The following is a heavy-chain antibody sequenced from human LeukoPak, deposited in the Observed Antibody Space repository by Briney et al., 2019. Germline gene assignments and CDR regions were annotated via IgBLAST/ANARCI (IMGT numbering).Heavy chain of an antibody. CDR1: GGSISSYY. V-gene: IGHV4-59*01. CDR3: ARDALLYSSSWLKTYGMDV. J-gene: IGHJ6*02. Sequence: PSETLSLTCTVSGGSISSYYWSWIRQPPGKGLEGMGYMHYIGSTNYNPSLKSRGSISLDTSKNQFSLKLSSVTAADTAVYYCARDALLYSSSWLKTYGMDVWGQGTTVTVSS. D-gene: IGHD6-13*01. CDR2: MHYIGST.